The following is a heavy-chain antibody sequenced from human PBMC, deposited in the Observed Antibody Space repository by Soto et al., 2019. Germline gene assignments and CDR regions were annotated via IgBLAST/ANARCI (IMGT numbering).Heavy chain of an antibody. Sequence: EVQLVESGGGLVEPGGSLRLSCAASGFTFSRHSLNWVRQAPGKGLEWVSSISTTSSYIYYADSVKGQFTISRDNAKNSLYLQMDSLRAEDTAVYYCARDGYSSGFDYWGQGTLVTVSS. J-gene: IGHJ4*02. CDR2: ISTTSSYI. V-gene: IGHV3-21*01. CDR1: GFTFSRHS. CDR3: ARDGYSSGFDY. D-gene: IGHD6-25*01.